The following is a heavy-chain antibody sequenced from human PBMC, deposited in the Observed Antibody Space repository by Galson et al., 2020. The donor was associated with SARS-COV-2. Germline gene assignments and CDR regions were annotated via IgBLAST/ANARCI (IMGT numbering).Heavy chain of an antibody. D-gene: IGHD3-16*01. Sequence: SETLSLTCTVSTYSISNGYYWGWIRQPPGKGLEWIGTIYHSGNTYYNPSLNSRVTISADTSKNQLSLKLSFVTAADTAVYYCASPMITFGEVMLTHFDYWGQGTLVTVSS. CDR3: ASPMITFGEVMLTHFDY. J-gene: IGHJ4*02. V-gene: IGHV4-38-2*02. CDR2: IYHSGNT. CDR1: TYSISNGYY.